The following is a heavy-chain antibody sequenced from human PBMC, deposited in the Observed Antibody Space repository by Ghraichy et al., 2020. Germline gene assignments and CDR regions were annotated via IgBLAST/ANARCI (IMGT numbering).Heavy chain of an antibody. CDR3: AREKITYGYGWGWFDP. CDR1: GFRFSSFW. Sequence: GGSLRLSCEASGFRFSSFWMSWVRQAPWKGPEWVANINEDGSERYYVDSVKGRFTISRDNAKNSLFLQMNNLRAEDTAVYYCAREKITYGYGWGWFDPWGQGSLVTVSS. D-gene: IGHD5-18*01. CDR2: INEDGSER. J-gene: IGHJ5*02. V-gene: IGHV3-7*01.